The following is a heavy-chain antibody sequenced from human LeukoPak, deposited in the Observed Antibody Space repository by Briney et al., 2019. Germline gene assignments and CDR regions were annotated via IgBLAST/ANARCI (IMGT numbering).Heavy chain of an antibody. Sequence: PGEALRQSCAAYGFTFSSYPVSWVRQAPGKVLEWDQGISGSDGSTYYAHSVKGRFTISRDNSKNTLYLQMNSLRAEDTAVYYCAKTIVVVILPNDAFDIWGQGTMVTVSS. D-gene: IGHD3-22*01. V-gene: IGHV3-23*01. J-gene: IGHJ3*02. CDR2: ISGSDGST. CDR1: GFTFSSYP. CDR3: AKTIVVVILPNDAFDI.